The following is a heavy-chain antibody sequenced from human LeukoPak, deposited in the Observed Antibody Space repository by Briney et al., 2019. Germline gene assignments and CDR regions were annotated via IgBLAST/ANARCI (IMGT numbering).Heavy chain of an antibody. Sequence: GESLKISCKGSGYSFTSYWIGWVRQMPGKGLEWMGIIYPGDSDTRYSPSFQGQVNISADMSFSTAYLQWSSLKASDTAMYYCARHQGAAGSANDYWGQGTLVTVSS. CDR3: ARHQGAAGSANDY. J-gene: IGHJ4*02. CDR1: GYSFTSYW. CDR2: IYPGDSDT. V-gene: IGHV5-51*01. D-gene: IGHD6-13*01.